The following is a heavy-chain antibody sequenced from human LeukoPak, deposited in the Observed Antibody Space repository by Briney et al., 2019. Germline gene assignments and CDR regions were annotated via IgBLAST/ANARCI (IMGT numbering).Heavy chain of an antibody. Sequence: GESLKISCKGSGYTFTSYWIAWVRQMPGKGLEWMGIIYPGGSGTRYSPSFQGQVTISADKSINTAYLQWSSLKASDTAMYYCVRDVGSYTFDIWGQGTMVTVSS. CDR3: VRDVGSYTFDI. V-gene: IGHV5-51*01. D-gene: IGHD3-10*01. J-gene: IGHJ3*02. CDR1: GYTFTSYW. CDR2: IYPGGSGT.